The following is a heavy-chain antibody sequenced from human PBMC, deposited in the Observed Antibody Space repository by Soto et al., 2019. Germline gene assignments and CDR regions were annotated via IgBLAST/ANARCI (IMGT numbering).Heavy chain of an antibody. Sequence: SETLSLTCTVSGGSISSYYWSWIRQPPGKGLEWIGYIYYSGSTNYNPSLKSRVTISVDTSKNQFSLKLSSVTAADTPVYYCASPSRDYDATIYFDYWGQGTLVTVSS. CDR2: IYYSGST. V-gene: IGHV4-59*08. CDR3: ASPSRDYDATIYFDY. CDR1: GGSISSYY. D-gene: IGHD5-12*01. J-gene: IGHJ4*02.